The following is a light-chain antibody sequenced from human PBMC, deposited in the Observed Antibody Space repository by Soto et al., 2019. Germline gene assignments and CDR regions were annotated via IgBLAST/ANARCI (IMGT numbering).Light chain of an antibody. CDR2: DAT. CDR3: QQRRNWPIT. CDR1: QGVSRH. V-gene: IGKV3-11*01. J-gene: IGKJ5*01. Sequence: EIVLTQYPGTLSLSPGERATLSCRASQGVSRHLAWYQQKPGQAPRLLIYDATTRATGIPARFSGSGSGTDFTLTMSSLEPEDFAVYYCQQRRNWPITFGQGTRLEIK.